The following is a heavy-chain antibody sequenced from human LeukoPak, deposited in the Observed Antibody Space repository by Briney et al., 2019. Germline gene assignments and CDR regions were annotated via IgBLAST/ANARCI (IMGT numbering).Heavy chain of an antibody. V-gene: IGHV3-7*01. CDR2: MKQDGSEK. Sequence: GGSLRLSCAASGFTFSSYWMSWVRQAPGKGLEWVANMKQDGSEKYYVDSVKGRFTISRDNAKNSLYLQMNSLRAEDTAVYYCASWGGDIVVVPALPRRAFDIWGQGTMVTVSS. CDR3: ASWGGDIVVVPALPRRAFDI. J-gene: IGHJ3*02. CDR1: GFTFSSYW. D-gene: IGHD2-2*01.